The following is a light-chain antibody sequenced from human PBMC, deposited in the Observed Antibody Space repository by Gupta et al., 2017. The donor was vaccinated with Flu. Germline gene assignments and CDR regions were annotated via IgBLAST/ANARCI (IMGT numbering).Light chain of an antibody. CDR2: HVS. J-gene: IGKJ1*01. V-gene: IGKV1D-43*01. CDR3: QQEDSTPRT. CDR1: QGISSY. Sequence: AIRMTQSPFSLSASVGDRVTITCWASQGISSYLAWYQQRPAKAPKVFIYHVSSLQSGVPSRFSGSGSGTDYTLTISSLQPEDFATYHCQQEDSTPRTFGQGTKVEIK.